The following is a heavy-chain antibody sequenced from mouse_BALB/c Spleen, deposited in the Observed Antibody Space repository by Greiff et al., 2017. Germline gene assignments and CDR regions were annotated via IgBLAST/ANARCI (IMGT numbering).Heavy chain of an antibody. CDR3: ARGYDPAWFAY. Sequence: VQLQQSGAELAKPGASVKMSCKASGYTFTSYWMHWVKQRPGQGLEWIGYINPSTGYTEYNQKFKDKATLTADKSSSTAYMQLSSLTSEDSAVYYYARGYDPAWFAYWGQGTLVTVSA. CDR2: INPSTGYT. V-gene: IGHV1-7*01. J-gene: IGHJ3*01. D-gene: IGHD2-14*01. CDR1: GYTFTSYW.